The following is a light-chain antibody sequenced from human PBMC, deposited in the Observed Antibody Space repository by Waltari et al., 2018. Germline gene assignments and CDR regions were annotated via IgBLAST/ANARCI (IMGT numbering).Light chain of an antibody. CDR1: RSNIGTNT. J-gene: IGLJ2*01. CDR2: RNN. Sequence: QSVLTQPPSASGTPGQGVTISCSGSRSNIGTNTVNWYQQLPGTAPKVLMYRNNQRPSGVPDRFSGSKSGTSASLAGSGRQSEDGGDYYCATWDDSLNGVVFGGGTKLTVL. CDR3: ATWDDSLNGVV. V-gene: IGLV1-44*01.